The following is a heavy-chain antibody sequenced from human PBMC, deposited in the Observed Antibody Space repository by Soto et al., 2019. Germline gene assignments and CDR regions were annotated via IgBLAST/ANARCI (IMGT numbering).Heavy chain of an antibody. Sequence: QVQLVQSGSEVKKPAASVNVSCKAFGYTFTSYGFRWVRQVPGQGLEWLGWISAFNGDTQYAETMKGRLTVTTDTSTTTVHMQLRSLTPADTAVYYCPREAGWQRMVPYDWGQGTLVSVS. D-gene: IGHD6-25*01. CDR3: PREAGWQRMVPYD. CDR2: ISAFNGDT. J-gene: IGHJ4*02. V-gene: IGHV1-18*04. CDR1: GYTFTSYG.